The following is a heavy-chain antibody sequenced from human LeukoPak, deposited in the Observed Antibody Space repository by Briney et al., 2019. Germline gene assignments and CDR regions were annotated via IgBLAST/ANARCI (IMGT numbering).Heavy chain of an antibody. CDR1: RYTFTTYA. D-gene: IGHD1-7*01. CDR2: INAGNGYT. CDR3: ARGPGITGTAPGLDV. V-gene: IGHV1-3*01. Sequence: ASVKVSCKASRYTFTTYATHWVRQAPGQRLEWMGWINAGNGYTKSSQRFQGRVTFTRDTSASTAYMELSSLRSEDTAVYYCARGPGITGTAPGLDVWGQGTTVTVSS. J-gene: IGHJ6*02.